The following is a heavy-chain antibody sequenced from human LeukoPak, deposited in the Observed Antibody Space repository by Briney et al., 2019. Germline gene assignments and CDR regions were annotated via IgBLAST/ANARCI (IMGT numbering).Heavy chain of an antibody. CDR3: AREERIAAAGRFFDY. D-gene: IGHD6-13*01. V-gene: IGHV4-59*01. Sequence: SETLSLTCTVSGGSISSYYWSWIRQPPGKGLEWLGSIYYTGSTNYHPSLKSRVTISLDTSKNQFSLKLSSVTAADTAVYYCAREERIAAAGRFFDYWGQGTLVTVSS. J-gene: IGHJ4*02. CDR1: GGSISSYY. CDR2: IYYTGST.